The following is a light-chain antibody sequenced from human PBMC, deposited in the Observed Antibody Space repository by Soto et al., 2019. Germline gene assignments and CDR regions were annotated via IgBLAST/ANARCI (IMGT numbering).Light chain of an antibody. J-gene: IGKJ1*01. CDR3: SQYGSSITWT. CDR1: QSVTSNY. CDR2: AAS. V-gene: IGKV3-20*01. Sequence: EVVLTQSPGTVSLSPGERATLSCRASQSVTSNYLAWYQQKPGQAPRLHIYAASSRDTGIPNRFSRSGSGTDFTLTIRRLEPEDIAVYSCSQYGSSITWTFGQGTKVEIK.